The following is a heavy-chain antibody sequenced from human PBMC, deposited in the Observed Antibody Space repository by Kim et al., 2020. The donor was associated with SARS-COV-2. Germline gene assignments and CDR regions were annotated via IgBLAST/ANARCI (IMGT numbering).Heavy chain of an antibody. CDR2: ISSSGSFT. J-gene: IGHJ2*01. V-gene: IGHV3-21*01. CDR1: GFTLTTCS. D-gene: IGHD3-22*01. Sequence: GGSLRLSCAASGFTLTTCSMNWVRQAPGKGLEWVSSISSSGSFTYYADSVKGRFTISRDIAKNSLHLQMDSLRAEDTAVYYCARYDSSTYSFAFDLWGRGTLVTVSS. CDR3: ARYDSSTYSFAFDL.